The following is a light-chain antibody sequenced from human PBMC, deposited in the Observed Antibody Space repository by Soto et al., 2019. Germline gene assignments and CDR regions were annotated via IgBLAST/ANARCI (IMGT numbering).Light chain of an antibody. J-gene: IGKJ2*01. Sequence: DIQMTQSPSTLSASVGDRVTITCRASQSVTNCLAWYQQKPGKAPNLLIYDASSLQSGVPSRFSGSGSGTEFTLTISSLQPDDFATYYCQQYTTNPYTFGQGTKLEIK. CDR2: DAS. CDR3: QQYTTNPYT. V-gene: IGKV1-5*01. CDR1: QSVTNC.